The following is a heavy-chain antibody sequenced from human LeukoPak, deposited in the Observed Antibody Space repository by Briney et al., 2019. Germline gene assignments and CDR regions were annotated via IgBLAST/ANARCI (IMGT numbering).Heavy chain of an antibody. CDR1: GYTFTSYG. CDR2: ISAYNGNT. J-gene: IGHJ4*01. D-gene: IGHD2-15*01. Sequence: ASVKVSCKASGYTFTSYGISWVRQAPGQGLEWMGWISAYNGNTNYAQKLQGRVTMTTDTSTSTAYMELRSLRSDDTAVYYCARGPVGYCSGGSCTRYFDCWGQEPWSPSPQ. CDR3: ARGPVGYCSGGSCTRYFDC. V-gene: IGHV1-18*04.